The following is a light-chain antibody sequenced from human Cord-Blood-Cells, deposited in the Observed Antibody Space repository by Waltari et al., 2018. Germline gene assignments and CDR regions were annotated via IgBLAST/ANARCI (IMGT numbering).Light chain of an antibody. CDR2: ESS. Sequence: QSALTQPASVSGSPGQSIPISCTGTSSDVGCYNLVSWYQQHPGKAPKLMIYESSKRPSGVSNRFSGSKSGNTASLTIAGLQAEDEADYYCCSYAGSSTYVFGTGTKVTVL. CDR3: CSYAGSSTYV. V-gene: IGLV2-23*01. J-gene: IGLJ1*01. CDR1: SSDVGCYNL.